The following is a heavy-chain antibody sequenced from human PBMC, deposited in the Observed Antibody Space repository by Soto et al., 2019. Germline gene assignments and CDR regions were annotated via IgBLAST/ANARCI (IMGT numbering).Heavy chain of an antibody. CDR3: ARASRYCSGGSCYPGAFDI. CDR1: GGSISSSSYY. D-gene: IGHD2-15*01. Sequence: QLQLQESGPGLVKPSETLSLTCTVSGGSISSSSYYWGWIRQPPGKGLEWIGSIYYSGSTYYNPSPKGRVTLSVDKSKNQFPLKASFVTAAEPAGYFCARASRYCSGGSCYPGAFDIWGQGTMVTVSS. J-gene: IGHJ3*02. V-gene: IGHV4-39*01. CDR2: IYYSGST.